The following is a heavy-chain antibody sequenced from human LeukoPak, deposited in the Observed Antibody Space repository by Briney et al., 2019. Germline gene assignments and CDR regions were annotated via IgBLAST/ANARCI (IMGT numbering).Heavy chain of an antibody. CDR2: ISYDGSNK. J-gene: IGHJ4*02. D-gene: IGHD3-22*01. CDR3: ARDGITMIVVVSYFDY. V-gene: IGHV3-30*04. CDR1: GFTFSSYV. Sequence: GGSLRLSCAASGFTFSSYVMHWVRQAPGKGLEWVAIISYDGSNKYYADSVKGRFTISRDNSKNTLYLQMNSLRAEDTAVYYCARDGITMIVVVSYFDYWGQGTLVTVSS.